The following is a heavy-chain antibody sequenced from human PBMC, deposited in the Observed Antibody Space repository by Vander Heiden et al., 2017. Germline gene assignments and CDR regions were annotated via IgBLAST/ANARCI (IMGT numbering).Heavy chain of an antibody. Sequence: VQLVEYGGGLVKPGGSRRLSCAASGFTFSGDTMNWVRQAPGKGLEWVSSISTASSYIYYADSVKGRFTISRDNAQNSLYLQMNSLRAEDTAVYYCARGYYYDAFDIWGQGTMVTVSS. J-gene: IGHJ3*02. CDR2: ISTASSYI. D-gene: IGHD3-10*01. CDR3: ARGYYYDAFDI. V-gene: IGHV3-21*01. CDR1: GFTFSGDT.